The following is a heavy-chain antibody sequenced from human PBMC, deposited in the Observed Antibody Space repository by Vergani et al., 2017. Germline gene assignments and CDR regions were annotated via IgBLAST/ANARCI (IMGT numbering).Heavy chain of an antibody. V-gene: IGHV4-39*01. J-gene: IGHJ5*02. CDR3: ARGETRTDWFDP. Sequence: QVQLQESGPGLVKPSETLSLTCTVSGDSISSRNCYWGWLRQPPGKGLEWIGSLFYGATAYYNPSLESRVIISIVTSKNQFSLSLSSVTAADTAVYYCARGETRTDWFDPWGQGTLITVSS. CDR1: GDSISSRNCY. CDR2: LFYGATA. D-gene: IGHD3/OR15-3a*01.